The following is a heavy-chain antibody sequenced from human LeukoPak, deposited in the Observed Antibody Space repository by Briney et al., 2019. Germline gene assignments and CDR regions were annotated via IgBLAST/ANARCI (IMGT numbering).Heavy chain of an antibody. CDR3: ARIKRTAGNYYYYYGMDV. V-gene: IGHV4-31*03. Sequence: SETLSLTCTVSGGSISSGGYYWSWIRQHPGKGLERIGYIYYSGSTYYNPSLKSRVTISVDTSKNQFSLKLSSVTAADTAVYYCARIKRTAGNYYYYYGMDVWGQGTTVTVSS. CDR1: GGSISSGGYY. CDR2: IYYSGST. J-gene: IGHJ6*02. D-gene: IGHD6-13*01.